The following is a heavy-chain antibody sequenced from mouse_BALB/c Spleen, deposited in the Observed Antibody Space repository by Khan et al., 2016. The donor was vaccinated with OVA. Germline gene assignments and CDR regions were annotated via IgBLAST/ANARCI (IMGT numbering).Heavy chain of an antibody. V-gene: IGHV1-7*01. CDR3: TRDRIDY. Sequence: VQLQQSGAELAKPGASVKMSCKASGYTFTTYWMHWVKQRPGQGLEWIGYINPTSGSTDYNDKFKDRATLSADKSSSTAYMQLNSLTSEDSAVYYCTRDRIDYWGQGTTLTVSS. J-gene: IGHJ2*01. CDR1: GYTFTTYW. CDR2: INPTSGST.